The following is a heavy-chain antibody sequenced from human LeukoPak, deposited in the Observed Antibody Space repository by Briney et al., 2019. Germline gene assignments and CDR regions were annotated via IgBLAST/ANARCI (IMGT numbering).Heavy chain of an antibody. CDR2: ISNRGST. D-gene: IGHD2-15*01. J-gene: IGHJ6*03. CDR1: GVSLSSHS. CDR3: GREALVGYFSYYYMDV. V-gene: IGHV4-59*11. Sequence: ETLSLTRTVSGVSLSSHSCSWVPQSPQRRLGWVGDISNRGSTSYNPSLKSRVSISIDTSKNQLSPKLSSVCAADTAVYYCGREALVGYFSYYYMDVWGKGTTVTVSS.